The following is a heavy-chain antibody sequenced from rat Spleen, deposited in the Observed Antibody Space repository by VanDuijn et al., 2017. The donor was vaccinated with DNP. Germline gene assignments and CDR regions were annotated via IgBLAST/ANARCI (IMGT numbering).Heavy chain of an antibody. CDR3: AYGGY. CDR2: IGSAAYAP. CDR1: GFTFSAYY. Sequence: EVQLVESGGGLVQPGRSLKLSCAASGFTFSAYYMAWVRQAPAKGLEWVAYIGSAAYAPYYGDSVKGRFTISRENAKSTLYLQMDSLRSEDTATYYCAYGGYWGQGVMVTVSS. D-gene: IGHD1-11*01. V-gene: IGHV5-25*01. J-gene: IGHJ2*01.